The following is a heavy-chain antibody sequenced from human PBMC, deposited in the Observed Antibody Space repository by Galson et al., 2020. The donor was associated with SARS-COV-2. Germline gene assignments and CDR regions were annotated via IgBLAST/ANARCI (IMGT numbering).Heavy chain of an antibody. J-gene: IGHJ6*02. CDR2: IYPGDSDT. D-gene: IGHD3-3*01. Sequence: KIGESLKISCKGSGYSFTSYWIGWVRQMPGKGLEWMGIIYPGDSDTRYSPSFQGQVTISADKSISTAYLQWSSLKASDTAMYYCARSKEESGYYKDYYGMDVWGQRTTVTVSS. CDR3: ARSKEESGYYKDYYGMDV. CDR1: GYSFTSYW. V-gene: IGHV5-51*01.